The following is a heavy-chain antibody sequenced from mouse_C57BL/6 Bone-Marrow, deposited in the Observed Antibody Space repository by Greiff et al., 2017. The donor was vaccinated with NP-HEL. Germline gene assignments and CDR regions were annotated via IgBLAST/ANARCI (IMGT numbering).Heavy chain of an antibody. CDR2: SRNKANDYTT. Sequence: EVHLVESGGGLVQSGRSLRLSCATSGFTFSDFYMEWVRQAPGKGLEWIAASRNKANDYTTEYSASVKGRFIVSRDTSQSILYLQMNALRAEDTAMYYCARDDGERGYFDVWGTGTTVTVSS. J-gene: IGHJ1*03. CDR3: ARDDGERGYFDV. V-gene: IGHV7-1*01. CDR1: GFTFSDFY.